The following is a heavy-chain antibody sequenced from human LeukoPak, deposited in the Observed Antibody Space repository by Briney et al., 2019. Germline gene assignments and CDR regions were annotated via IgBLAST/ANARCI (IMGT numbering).Heavy chain of an antibody. J-gene: IGHJ4*02. CDR3: AKLPDCANDACTEGDY. Sequence: GGSLRLSCAASGFTFSRDAMSWVRQAPGKGLEWGSSISDSGGSTYYADSVKGQFTISRDNSRNTLYLQMDSLRADDTAVYYCAKLPDCANDACTEGDYWGQGTLVTVSS. CDR1: GFTFSRDA. V-gene: IGHV3-23*01. CDR2: ISDSGGST. D-gene: IGHD2-8*01.